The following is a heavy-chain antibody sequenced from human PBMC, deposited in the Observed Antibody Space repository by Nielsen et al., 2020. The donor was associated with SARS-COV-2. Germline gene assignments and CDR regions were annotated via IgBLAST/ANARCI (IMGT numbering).Heavy chain of an antibody. J-gene: IGHJ4*02. CDR2: VDPSDSYT. CDR3: ARHSPRFGHCSSTTCFSDYFDY. V-gene: IGHV5-10-1*01. D-gene: IGHD2-2*01. Sequence: GGSLRLSCKGSGYSFTSYWISWVRQMPGKGLEWMGRVDPSDSYTNYSPSFQGHVTISADKSISTAYLQWSSLKASDTAMYYCARHSPRFGHCSSTTCFSDYFDYWGQGTLVTVSS. CDR1: GYSFTSYW.